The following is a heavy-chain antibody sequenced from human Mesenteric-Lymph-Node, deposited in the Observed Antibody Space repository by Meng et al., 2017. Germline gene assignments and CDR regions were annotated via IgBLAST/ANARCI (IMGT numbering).Heavy chain of an antibody. Sequence: QVQLVQSGAEVKKPGASLKVSCKASVYTFTGYYMHWVRQAPGQGLEWMGRINPNSGGTNDAQKFQGRVTMTRDTSISTAYMELSRLRSDDTAVYYCASEDTAMVFDYWGQGTLVTVSS. D-gene: IGHD5-18*01. J-gene: IGHJ4*02. CDR2: INPNSGGT. V-gene: IGHV1-2*06. CDR3: ASEDTAMVFDY. CDR1: VYTFTGYY.